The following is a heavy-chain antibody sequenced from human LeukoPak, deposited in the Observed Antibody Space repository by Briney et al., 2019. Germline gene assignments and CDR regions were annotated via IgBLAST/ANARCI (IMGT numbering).Heavy chain of an antibody. Sequence: GGSLRLSCAASGFTFSSYSMNWVRQAAGKGLEWVSSISSSSSYIYYADSVKGRFTISRDNAKNSLYLQMNSLRAEDTAVYYCARGETAMVARYYFDYWGQGTPVTVSS. J-gene: IGHJ4*02. CDR3: ARGETAMVARYYFDY. D-gene: IGHD5-18*01. CDR1: GFTFSSYS. V-gene: IGHV3-21*01. CDR2: ISSSSSYI.